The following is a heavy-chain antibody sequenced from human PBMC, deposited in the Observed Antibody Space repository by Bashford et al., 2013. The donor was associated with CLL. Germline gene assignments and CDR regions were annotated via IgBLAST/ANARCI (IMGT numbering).Heavy chain of an antibody. J-gene: IGHJ5*02. CDR2: MSYSGST. CDR1: GRSISNSNYF. D-gene: IGHD6-19*01. Sequence: SETLSLTCTVSGRSISNSNYFWGWIRQPPGKGLEWIGTMSYSGSTYYNPPLKSRVTVSVDTSKNQFSLKLNSVTATDTAMYYCARLESTGWYGADTWGQGTLVTVSS. V-gene: IGHV4-39*01. CDR3: ARLESTGWYGADT.